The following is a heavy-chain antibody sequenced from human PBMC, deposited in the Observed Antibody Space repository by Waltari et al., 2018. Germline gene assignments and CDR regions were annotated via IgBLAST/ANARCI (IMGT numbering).Heavy chain of an antibody. CDR3: AKATRGKRLINMIVVGSALDDYGMDV. CDR2: ISGSGGST. J-gene: IGHJ6*02. CDR1: GFTFSSYA. V-gene: IGHV3-23*01. D-gene: IGHD3-22*01. Sequence: EVQLLASGGGLVQPGGSLRLSCAASGFTFSSYAMRWVRQAPGRGLAWGSGISGSGGSTYYADSVKGRFTISRDNSKNTLYLQMNSLRAEDTAVYYCAKATRGKRLINMIVVGSALDDYGMDVWGQGTTVTVSS.